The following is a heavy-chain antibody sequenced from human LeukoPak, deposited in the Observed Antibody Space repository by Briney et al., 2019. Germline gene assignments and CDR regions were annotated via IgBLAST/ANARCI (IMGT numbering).Heavy chain of an antibody. Sequence: GGSLRLSCAASGFTFSSYSMNWVRQAPGKGLEWVSYIRSSSSTIYYADSVKGRFTISRDNAKNSLYLQMNSLRAGDTAVYYCARGRLRLFDFWGQGTLVTVSS. CDR2: IRSSSSTI. CDR1: GFTFSSYS. D-gene: IGHD4-17*01. CDR3: ARGRLRLFDF. J-gene: IGHJ4*02. V-gene: IGHV3-48*01.